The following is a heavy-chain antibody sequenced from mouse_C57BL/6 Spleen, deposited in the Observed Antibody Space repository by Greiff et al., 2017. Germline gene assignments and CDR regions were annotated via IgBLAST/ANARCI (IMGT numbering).Heavy chain of an antibody. D-gene: IGHD2-5*01. CDR3: AREGAYYSNGYAMDY. V-gene: IGHV5-4*01. CDR1: GFTFTSYA. CDR2: ISDGGSYT. J-gene: IGHJ4*01. Sequence: VQLKESGGGLVKPGGSLKLSCAASGFTFTSYAMSWVRQTPETRLEWVATISDGGSYTYYPDNVKGRFTISRDNAKNNLYLQMSHLKSEDTAMYYCAREGAYYSNGYAMDYWGQGTSVTVSS.